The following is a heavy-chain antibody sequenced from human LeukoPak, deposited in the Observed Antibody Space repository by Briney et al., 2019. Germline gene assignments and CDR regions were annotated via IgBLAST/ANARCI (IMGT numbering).Heavy chain of an antibody. V-gene: IGHV1-8*01. D-gene: IGHD3-16*02. CDR1: GYTFTSYD. Sequence: ASVKVSCKASGYTFTSYDINWVRQATGQGLEWMGWMNPNSGNTGYAQKFQGRVTITRDTSASTAYMELSSLRSEDTAVYYCARVNDYVWGSYRHWGQGTLVTVSS. CDR2: MNPNSGNT. CDR3: ARVNDYVWGSYRH. J-gene: IGHJ4*02.